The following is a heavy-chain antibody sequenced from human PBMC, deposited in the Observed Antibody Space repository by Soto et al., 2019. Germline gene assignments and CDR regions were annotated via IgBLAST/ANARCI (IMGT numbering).Heavy chain of an antibody. Sequence: QLQLQESGPGLVKPSETLSLTCTVSGGSISSSSYYWGWIRQPPGKGLEWIGSIYYSGSTYYNPSLKSRVTISVDMSKNQFSLKLSSVTAADTAVYYCARGTYYYGSGSYYYYYGMDVWGQGTTVTVSS. CDR1: GGSISSSSYY. CDR3: ARGTYYYGSGSYYYYYGMDV. V-gene: IGHV4-39*01. J-gene: IGHJ6*02. CDR2: IYYSGST. D-gene: IGHD3-10*01.